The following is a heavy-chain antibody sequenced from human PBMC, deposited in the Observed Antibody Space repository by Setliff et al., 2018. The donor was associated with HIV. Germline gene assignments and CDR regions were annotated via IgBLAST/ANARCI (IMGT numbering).Heavy chain of an antibody. CDR3: AKGFYYDTGDGRVRAFDI. J-gene: IGHJ3*02. V-gene: IGHV3-23*01. Sequence: SCAASGFTFSSYWMHWVRQAPGKGLEWVSTIAGNAINTYHADSVKGRFTISRDNSKNTLSLQMSSLRAEDTAVYFCAKGFYYDTGDGRVRAFDIWGQGTMVT. CDR1: GFTFSSYW. CDR2: IAGNAINT. D-gene: IGHD3-22*01.